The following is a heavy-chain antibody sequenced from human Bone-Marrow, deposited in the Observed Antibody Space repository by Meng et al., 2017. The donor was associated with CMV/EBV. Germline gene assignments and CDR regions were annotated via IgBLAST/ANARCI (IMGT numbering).Heavy chain of an antibody. CDR1: GYSISSGYY. Sequence: SETLSLTCTVSGYSISSGYYWGWIRQPPGKGLEWIGSIYHSGSTYYNPSLKSRVTISVDTSKNQFSLKLSSVTAADTAVYYCARRRWLRVRIDAFDIWGQGTMVTVSS. D-gene: IGHD5-12*01. V-gene: IGHV4-38-2*02. CDR2: IYHSGST. J-gene: IGHJ3*02. CDR3: ARRRWLRVRIDAFDI.